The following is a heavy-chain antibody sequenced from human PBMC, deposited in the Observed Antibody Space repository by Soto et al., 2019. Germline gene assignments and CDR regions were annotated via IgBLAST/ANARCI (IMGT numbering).Heavy chain of an antibody. Sequence: GASVKVSCKASGYTFTGYYMHWVRQAPGQGLEWMGWIDPNNGDTNYAQNFQGRVSMTRDTSNSTAYMELRRLRSDDTAVYYCARVGIGANYYYYLGMDVWGQGTTVTVSS. V-gene: IGHV1-2*02. J-gene: IGHJ6*02. D-gene: IGHD3-16*01. CDR2: IDPNNGDT. CDR1: GYTFTGYY. CDR3: ARVGIGANYYYYLGMDV.